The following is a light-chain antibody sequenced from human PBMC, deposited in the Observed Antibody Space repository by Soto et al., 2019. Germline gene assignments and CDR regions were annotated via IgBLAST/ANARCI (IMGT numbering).Light chain of an antibody. CDR2: AAS. CDR3: QPADSCPLIT. J-gene: IGKJ5*01. CDR1: EDISTW. V-gene: IGKV1-12*01. Sequence: DIQMTQSPTSVSASVGDRVTITCRSSEDISTWLAWYQQKPGKAPKLLIYAASSLQSGVPSRFSGSGSGTDFTLTISSLQPEDFATYYCQPADSCPLITSCQGTLLEIK.